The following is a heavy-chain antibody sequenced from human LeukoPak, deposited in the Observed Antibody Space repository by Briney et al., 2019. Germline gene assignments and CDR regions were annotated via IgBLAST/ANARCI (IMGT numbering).Heavy chain of an antibody. V-gene: IGHV4-39*01. D-gene: IGHD6-19*01. CDR1: GGSISSSSYY. CDR2: IYYSEST. Sequence: SETLSLTCTVSGGSISSSSYYWGWIRQPPGKGLEWISSIYYSESTYYNPSLKSRATISVDTTKNQFSLKLSSVTAADTAVYYCARYSKWLVPEWGEGTLVSVS. J-gene: IGHJ4*02. CDR3: ARYSKWLVPE.